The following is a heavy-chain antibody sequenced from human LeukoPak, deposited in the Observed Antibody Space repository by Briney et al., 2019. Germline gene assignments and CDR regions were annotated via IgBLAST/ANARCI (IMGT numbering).Heavy chain of an antibody. D-gene: IGHD3-10*01. CDR3: ARDHYDNSGSFDY. V-gene: IGHV1-2*02. CDR1: GYTFTGYY. J-gene: IGHJ4*02. Sequence: ASVKVSCKASGYTFTGYYMHWVRQAPGQGLEWMGWINPNSGGTNYAQKFQGRVTMTRDTSISTAHMDLSRLRSDDTAVYFCARDHYDNSGSFDYWGQGTLVTVSS. CDR2: INPNSGGT.